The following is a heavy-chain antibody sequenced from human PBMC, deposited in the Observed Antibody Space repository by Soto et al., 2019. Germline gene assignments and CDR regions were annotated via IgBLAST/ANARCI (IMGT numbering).Heavy chain of an antibody. CDR1: RFTFDNYV. CDR3: TKGWLDY. CDR2: ISDSGGST. J-gene: IGHJ4*02. V-gene: IGHV3-23*01. D-gene: IGHD2-15*01. Sequence: EVYLLDSGGGLVQPGGSLRVSCVASRFTFDNYVMSWVRQAPGKGLEWVSSISDSGGSTYYADSVKGRFTISRDNSKKTLHLQMNSLRAEDTAVYYCTKGWLDYWGQGTLVTVSS.